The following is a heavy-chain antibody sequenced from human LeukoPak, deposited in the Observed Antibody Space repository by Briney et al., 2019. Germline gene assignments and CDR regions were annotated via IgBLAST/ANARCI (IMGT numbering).Heavy chain of an antibody. V-gene: IGHV1-18*01. CDR1: GYTFTSYG. D-gene: IGHD1-7*01. Sequence: ASVKVSCKASGYTFTSYGISWLRQAPGQGLEWMGWISAYNGNTNYAQKLQGRVTMTTDTSTSTAYMELRSLRTDDTAVYYCARVFLTGTTMVWFDPWGQGTLVTVSS. CDR3: ARVFLTGTTMVWFDP. CDR2: ISAYNGNT. J-gene: IGHJ5*02.